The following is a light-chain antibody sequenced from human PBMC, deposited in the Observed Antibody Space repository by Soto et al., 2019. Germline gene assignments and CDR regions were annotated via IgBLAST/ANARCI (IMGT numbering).Light chain of an antibody. CDR3: QQYNSYGT. J-gene: IGKJ1*01. CDR1: QSISSW. CDR2: DAS. Sequence: DIQMTQSPSTLSASVGDRVTITCRASQSISSWLAWYQQKPGKAPKLLIYDASSLESGVPSRFSGSGSGTEFTLTISSLKPDDFSTYYCQQYNSYGTFGKGTKVEIK. V-gene: IGKV1-5*01.